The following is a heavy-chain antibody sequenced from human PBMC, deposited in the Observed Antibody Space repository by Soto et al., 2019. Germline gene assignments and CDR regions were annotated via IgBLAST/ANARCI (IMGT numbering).Heavy chain of an antibody. D-gene: IGHD3-22*01. Sequence: PGGSLRLSCAASGFTFSSYAVSWVRRAPGKGPEWISSISGSGSTIYYADSVEGRFTISRDNSKNTLYLQMNSLRAEDTAVYYCAKVFYYYDSSGYYYFDYWGQGTLVTVSS. CDR2: ISGSGSTI. J-gene: IGHJ4*02. CDR1: GFTFSSYA. CDR3: AKVFYYYDSSGYYYFDY. V-gene: IGHV3-23*01.